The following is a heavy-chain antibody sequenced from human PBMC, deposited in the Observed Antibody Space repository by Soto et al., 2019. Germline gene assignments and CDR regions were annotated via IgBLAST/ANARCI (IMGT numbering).Heavy chain of an antibody. V-gene: IGHV1-3*01. D-gene: IGHD1-1*01. CDR1: GYTFTSYA. CDR2: INAGNGNT. CDR3: ARAGTQPSRSYYYYYYMDV. J-gene: IGHJ6*03. Sequence: ASVKVSCKASGYTFTSYAMHWVRQAPGQRLEWMGWINAGNGNTKYSQKFQGRDTITRDTSASTAYMELSSLRSEDTAVYYCARAGTQPSRSYYYYYYMDVWGKGTTVTVSS.